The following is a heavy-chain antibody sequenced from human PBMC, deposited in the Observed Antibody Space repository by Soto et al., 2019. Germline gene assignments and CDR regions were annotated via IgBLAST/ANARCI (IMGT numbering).Heavy chain of an antibody. Sequence: LSCAASGFRFRRSSLCWVRQGSGKGLEWVSAISGSGGSTYYADSVRCRFTISRDNSKNTMYLQMNSLRAEDTAVHYCAKDPVDFWSGPGWFDPWGQGTLVTVSS. CDR2: ISGSGGST. D-gene: IGHD3-3*01. V-gene: IGHV3-23*01. CDR3: AKDPVDFWSGPGWFDP. J-gene: IGHJ5*02. CDR1: GFRFRRSS.